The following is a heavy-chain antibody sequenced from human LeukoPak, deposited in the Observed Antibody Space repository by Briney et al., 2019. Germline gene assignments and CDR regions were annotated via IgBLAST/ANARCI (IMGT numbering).Heavy chain of an antibody. Sequence: PGGSLRLSCAASGFTFTSYAMSWVRQAPGKGLGWVSSISGSGDNTFYADSVKGRFTISRDNSKNTLYLQMNTLRAEDTAAYHCAKGRNEDGDAALNYWGQGTLVTVSS. J-gene: IGHJ4*02. CDR3: AKGRNEDGDAALNY. CDR2: ISGSGDNT. V-gene: IGHV3-23*01. D-gene: IGHD4-17*01. CDR1: GFTFTSYA.